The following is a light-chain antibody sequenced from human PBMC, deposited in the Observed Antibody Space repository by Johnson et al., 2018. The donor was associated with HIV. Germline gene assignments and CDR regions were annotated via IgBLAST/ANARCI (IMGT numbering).Light chain of an antibody. CDR3: GTWDSSLSAGGANYV. V-gene: IGLV1-51*01. J-gene: IGLJ1*01. Sequence: QAVLTQPPSVSAAPGQKVTISCSGTSSNIGNNYVSWYQQFTGTAPKLVIHDNNKRPSGIPDRFSGSKSGTSATLGITGLQTGDEAAYYCGTWDSSLSAGGANYVVGTGTKVTVL. CDR2: DNN. CDR1: SSNIGNNY.